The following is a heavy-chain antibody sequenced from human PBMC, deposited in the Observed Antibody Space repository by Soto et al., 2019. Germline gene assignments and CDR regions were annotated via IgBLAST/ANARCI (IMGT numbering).Heavy chain of an antibody. J-gene: IGHJ4*02. V-gene: IGHV4-31*03. CDR3: AGSMVRGVIGVDY. CDR1: GGSISSGGYY. Sequence: QVQLQESGPGLVKPSQTLSLTCTVSGGSISSGGYYWSWIRQHPGKGLEWIGYIYYSGSTYYNPALKSRVTISVDTSKNQFSLKLSSVTAADTAVYYCAGSMVRGVIGVDYWGQGTLVTVSS. CDR2: IYYSGST. D-gene: IGHD3-10*01.